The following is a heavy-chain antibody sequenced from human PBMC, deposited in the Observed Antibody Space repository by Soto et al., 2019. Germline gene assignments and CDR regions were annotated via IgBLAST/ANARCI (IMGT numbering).Heavy chain of an antibody. J-gene: IGHJ6*02. CDR1: GFSLNTYW. CDR2: IFPGDSDT. V-gene: IGHV5-51*01. CDR3: ARQGRPYRRSGYYYGMDV. D-gene: IGHD1-26*01. Sequence: PGESLKISCNASGFSLNTYWIGWVRQKPGKGLEWMGSIFPGDSDTRYSPSFQGQVIISADRSISTAYLQWRSLKASDTAIYYCARQGRPYRRSGYYYGMDVWGQGPTVTVYS.